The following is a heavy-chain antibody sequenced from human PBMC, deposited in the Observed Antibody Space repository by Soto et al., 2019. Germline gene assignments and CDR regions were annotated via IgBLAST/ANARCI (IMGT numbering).Heavy chain of an antibody. CDR1: GFPFSRYA. CDR2: ISDSGTGT. D-gene: IGHD3-22*01. J-gene: IGHJ3*02. CDR3: AKDHTVVIRDAFDI. V-gene: IGHV3-23*01. Sequence: EVQILESGGGLVQPGGSLRLSCAASGFPFSRYAMYWVRQAPGKGLAWVSGISDSGTGTYYADSVKGRFTISRDNSKNTVYLQMKSLRAEDTAVYYCAKDHTVVIRDAFDIWGQGTMVNVSS.